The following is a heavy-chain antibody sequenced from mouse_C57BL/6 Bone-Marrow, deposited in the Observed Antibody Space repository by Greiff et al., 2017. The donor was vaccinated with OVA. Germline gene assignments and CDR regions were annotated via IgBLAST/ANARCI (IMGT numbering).Heavy chain of an antibody. J-gene: IGHJ2*01. CDR2: INPNNGGT. CDR3: AMAYDYDEDY. V-gene: IGHV1-26*01. D-gene: IGHD2-4*01. Sequence: EVQLQQSGPELVKPGASVKISCKASGYTFTDYYMNWVKQSHGKSLEWIGDINPNNGGTSYNQKFKGKATLTVDKSSSTAYMELRSLTSEDSAVYYCAMAYDYDEDYWGQGTTLTVSS. CDR1: GYTFTDYY.